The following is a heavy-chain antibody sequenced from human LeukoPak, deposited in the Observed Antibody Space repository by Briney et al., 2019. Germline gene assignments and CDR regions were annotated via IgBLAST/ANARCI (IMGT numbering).Heavy chain of an antibody. CDR2: INAGNGNT. V-gene: IGHV1-3*01. Sequence: ASVKVSCKASGYTFTSYAMHWVRQAPGQRLEWMGWINAGNGNTKYSQKFQGRVTITRDTSASTAYMELSSLRSEDTAVYYCARGAGITMVRGVIITWPWGQGTLVTVSS. J-gene: IGHJ5*02. CDR1: GYTFTSYA. D-gene: IGHD3-10*01. CDR3: ARGAGITMVRGVIITWP.